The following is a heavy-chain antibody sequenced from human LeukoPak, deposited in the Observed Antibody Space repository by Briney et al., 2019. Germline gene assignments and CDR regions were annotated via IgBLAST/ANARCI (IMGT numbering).Heavy chain of an antibody. J-gene: IGHJ4*02. V-gene: IGHV3-30*02. Sequence: PGGSLRLSCVASGFTFSNYGTHWVRQAPGKGLEWVAFIRYDGSKEYYAEFVKGRFTIFRDNSKNTLYLQMNSLRVEDTAAYYCAKIEGKYQLANIPDSWGQGTLVTVSS. CDR1: GFTFSNYG. CDR3: AKIEGKYQLANIPDS. CDR2: IRYDGSKE. D-gene: IGHD2-2*01.